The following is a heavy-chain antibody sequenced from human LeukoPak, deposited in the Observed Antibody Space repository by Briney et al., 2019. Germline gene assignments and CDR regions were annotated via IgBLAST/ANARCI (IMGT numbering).Heavy chain of an antibody. CDR2: ISYDGSNK. V-gene: IGHV3-30*18. CDR3: AKDLDLKQQLRTNWFDP. D-gene: IGHD6-13*01. Sequence: GGSLRLSCAASGFTFSSYGMHWVRQAPGKGLEWVAVISYDGSNKYYADSVKGRFTISRDNSKNTLYLQMNSLRAEDTAVYYCAKDLDLKQQLRTNWFDPWGQGTLVTVSS. J-gene: IGHJ5*02. CDR1: GFTFSSYG.